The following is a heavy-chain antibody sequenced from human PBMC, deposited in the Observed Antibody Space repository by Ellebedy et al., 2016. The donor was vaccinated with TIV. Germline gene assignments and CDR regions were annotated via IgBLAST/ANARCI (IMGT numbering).Heavy chain of an antibody. CDR1: GFTFSNFD. CDR3: AKGKVENWMEAGSLDY. CDR2: ISHAGSLK. Sequence: PGGSLRLSCAASGFTFSNFDMDWVRQAPGKGLEWVAVISHAGSLKFYADSVKGRFSISRDNSKNTLYLQMNSLRVEDTAVYYCAKGKVENWMEAGSLDYWGQGSLVTVSS. V-gene: IGHV3-30*18. J-gene: IGHJ4*02. D-gene: IGHD1-1*01.